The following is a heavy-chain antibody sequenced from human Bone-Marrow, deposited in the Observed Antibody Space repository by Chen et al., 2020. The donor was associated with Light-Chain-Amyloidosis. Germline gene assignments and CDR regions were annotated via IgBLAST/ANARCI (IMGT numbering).Heavy chain of an antibody. CDR2: ISYDGGNK. D-gene: IGHD6-19*01. J-gene: IGHJ4*02. V-gene: IGHV3-30*18. CDR3: VKALGAVAGFLHS. Sequence: QVLLVESGGGVVQPGGSLRLSCEASGFSFSTYGIHWVRQAPGKGLEWVTGISYDGGNKHYADSVKGRFTISRDNSKNTAHVQMNDLRHNDTAVYYCVKALGAVAGFLHSWGQGTLVSVSS. CDR1: GFSFSTYG.